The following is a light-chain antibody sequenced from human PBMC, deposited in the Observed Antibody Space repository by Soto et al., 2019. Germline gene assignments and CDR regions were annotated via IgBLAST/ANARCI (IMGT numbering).Light chain of an antibody. V-gene: IGLV2-23*02. CDR1: SSEVVIYTL. Sequence: QAVLAQPAPGSGAPGQSITISCTWTSSEVVIYTLVSWSQHPPGKAPKLMFYEVSKRPSGVSNRFSGSKSGNTASLTISGLQAEDEADYYCCSYAGSSTPFYVFGMGTKVTV. CDR3: CSYAGSSTPFYV. CDR2: EVS. J-gene: IGLJ1*01.